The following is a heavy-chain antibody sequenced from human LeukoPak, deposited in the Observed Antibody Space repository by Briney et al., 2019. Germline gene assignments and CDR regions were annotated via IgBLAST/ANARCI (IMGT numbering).Heavy chain of an antibody. CDR2: SDPNSGGT. V-gene: IGHV1-2*02. CDR3: ARGIYGDYGDFAY. J-gene: IGHJ4*02. Sequence: ASVKVSCKASGYSFKDYYVHWLRQAPGQGPEWLGWSDPNSGGTDIAQKFQGRVTITRDTSLRTAYMEMRRLRADDTAVYYCARGIYGDYGDFAYWGQGTLVIVSS. D-gene: IGHD4-17*01. CDR1: GYSFKDYY.